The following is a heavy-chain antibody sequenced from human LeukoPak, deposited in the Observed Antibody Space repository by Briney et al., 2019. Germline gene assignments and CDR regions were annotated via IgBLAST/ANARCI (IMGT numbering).Heavy chain of an antibody. V-gene: IGHV3-74*01. J-gene: IGHJ4*02. CDR1: GFTFSSYW. CDR2: INSDGSST. D-gene: IGHD6-13*01. CDR3: ARGIGVAAADGVYSFGNFDY. Sequence: PGGSLRLSCAASGFTFSSYWMHWVRQAPGKGLVWVSRINSDGSSTSYADSVKGRFTISRDNAKNTLYLQMNSLRAEDTAVYYCARGIGVAAADGVYSFGNFDYWGQGTLVTVSS.